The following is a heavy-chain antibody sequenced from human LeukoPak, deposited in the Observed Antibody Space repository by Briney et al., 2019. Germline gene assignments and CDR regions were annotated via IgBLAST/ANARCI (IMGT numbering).Heavy chain of an antibody. CDR1: GFTFSSYA. Sequence: PGGSLRLSCAASGFTFSSYAMSWVRQAPGKGLEWVSAISGSGGSTYYADSVKGRFTISRDNSKNKLYLQMNSLRAEDTAVYYCAKDGYYYGSGSYWDYWGQGTLVTVSS. V-gene: IGHV3-23*01. D-gene: IGHD3-10*01. CDR2: ISGSGGST. CDR3: AKDGYYYGSGSYWDY. J-gene: IGHJ4*02.